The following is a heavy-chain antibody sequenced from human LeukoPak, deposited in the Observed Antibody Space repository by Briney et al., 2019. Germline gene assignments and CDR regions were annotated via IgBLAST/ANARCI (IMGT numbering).Heavy chain of an antibody. Sequence: GGSLRLSCAASGFTFSSYSMKWVRQAPGKGLEWVSYISISSSAIYYADSVKGRFTISRDNANNSLYLQMNSLRAEDTAVYYCAKDYYDSSGEDAFDIWGQGTMVTVSS. CDR2: ISISSSAI. J-gene: IGHJ3*02. V-gene: IGHV3-48*04. D-gene: IGHD3-22*01. CDR1: GFTFSSYS. CDR3: AKDYYDSSGEDAFDI.